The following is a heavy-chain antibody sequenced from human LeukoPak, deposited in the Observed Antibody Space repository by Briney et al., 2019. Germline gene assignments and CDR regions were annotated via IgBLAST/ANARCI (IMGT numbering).Heavy chain of an antibody. CDR3: AKDIGAVAGTVNAFDI. CDR1: GFTFDDYA. D-gene: IGHD6-19*01. Sequence: GRSLRLSCAASGFTFDDYAMHWVRQAPGKGLEWVSGISWNSGSIGYADSVKGRFTISGDNAKNSLYLQMNSLRAEDTALYYCAKDIGAVAGTVNAFDIWGQGTMVTVSS. J-gene: IGHJ3*02. V-gene: IGHV3-9*01. CDR2: ISWNSGSI.